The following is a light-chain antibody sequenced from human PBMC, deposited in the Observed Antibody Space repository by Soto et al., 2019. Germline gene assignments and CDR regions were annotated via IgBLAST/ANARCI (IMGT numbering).Light chain of an antibody. CDR2: GAS. CDR3: QQRSDWPPT. CDR1: QSVSSSY. V-gene: IGKV3D-20*02. J-gene: IGKJ1*01. Sequence: EIVLTQSPGNLSLSPGERATLSCRASQSVSSSYLAWYQQKPGQAPRLLIYGASSRATGIPDRFSGSGSGTDFTLTISSLEAEDFAVYYCQQRSDWPPTFGQGTKVDIK.